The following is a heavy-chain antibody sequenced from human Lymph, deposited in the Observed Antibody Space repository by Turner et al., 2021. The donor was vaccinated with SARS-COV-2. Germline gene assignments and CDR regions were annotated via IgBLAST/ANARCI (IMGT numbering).Heavy chain of an antibody. D-gene: IGHD3-3*01. V-gene: IGHV3-30*18. J-gene: IGHJ6*02. CDR3: AKVRSIFGVVIGGMDV. CDR2: ISYDGSNK. Sequence: QVQLVESGGGVVQPGRSLRLSCAASGFTFSSYGMHWVRQAPGKGLEWVAVISYDGSNKYYADPVKGRFTISRDNSKNTLYLQMNSLRAEDTAVYYCAKVRSIFGVVIGGMDVWGQGTTVTVSS. CDR1: GFTFSSYG.